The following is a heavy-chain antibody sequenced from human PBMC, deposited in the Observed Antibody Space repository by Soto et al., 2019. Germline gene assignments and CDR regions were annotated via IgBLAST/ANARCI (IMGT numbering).Heavy chain of an antibody. CDR3: ASFYYGSGRGP. CDR2: INHSGST. CDR1: GGSFSGYY. D-gene: IGHD3-10*01. J-gene: IGHJ5*02. Sequence: PSETLSLTCAVYGGSFSGYYWSWIRQPPGKGLEWIGEINHSGSTNYNPSLKSRVTISVDTSKNQFSLKLSSVTAADTAVYYCASFYYGSGRGPWGQGTLVTVS. V-gene: IGHV4-34*01.